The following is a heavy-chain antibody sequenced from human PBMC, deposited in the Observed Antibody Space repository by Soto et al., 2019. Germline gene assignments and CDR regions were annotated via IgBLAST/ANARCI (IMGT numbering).Heavy chain of an antibody. CDR3: ARGWGALFDY. J-gene: IGHJ4*02. Sequence: QVQLQQWGAGLLKPSETLSLTCAVYGGSFSGYYWSWIRQPPGKGLEWMGESHHSGSTNYNPSLKRRVTITVDTSKNQFSLKLSSVTAADTAVYYCARGWGALFDYWGQGALVTVSS. D-gene: IGHD7-27*01. CDR1: GGSFSGYY. V-gene: IGHV4-34*01. CDR2: SHHSGST.